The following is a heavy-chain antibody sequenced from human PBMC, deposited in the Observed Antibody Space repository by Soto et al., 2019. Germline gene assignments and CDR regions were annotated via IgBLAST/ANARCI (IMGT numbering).Heavy chain of an antibody. Sequence: GASVKVSCEACGDSYISYSMHWVRQAPGQRLEWMGWINVGNGNTKYSQNFQGRVTINQDTSASTAYMELSSLTSEDTAVYYCAREKWGSGSRWLDPWGQGTLVTVS. CDR2: INVGNGNT. CDR1: GDSYISYS. V-gene: IGHV1-3*01. D-gene: IGHD6-19*01. CDR3: AREKWGSGSRWLDP. J-gene: IGHJ5*02.